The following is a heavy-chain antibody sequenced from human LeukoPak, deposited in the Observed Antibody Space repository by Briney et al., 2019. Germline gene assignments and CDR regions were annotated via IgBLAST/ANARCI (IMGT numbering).Heavy chain of an antibody. CDR1: GDSVSSYY. CDR2: IYHSGII. Sequence: KASETLSLTCSVSGDSVSSYYWSWIRQPPGKGLEWIGYIYHSGIINYNPSLKSRVTISLDTSKNQFSLRLSSVTTADTAMYYCTKNAGRGRPTDFWGQGTLVTVSS. CDR3: TKNAGRGRPTDF. D-gene: IGHD1-14*01. J-gene: IGHJ4*02. V-gene: IGHV4-59*02.